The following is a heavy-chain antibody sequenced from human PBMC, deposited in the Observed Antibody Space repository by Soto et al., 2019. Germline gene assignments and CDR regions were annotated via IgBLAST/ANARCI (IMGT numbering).Heavy chain of an antibody. CDR3: ARIGRGYSYGYFPWHFDY. CDR1: GFTFSSYS. V-gene: IGHV3-21*01. Sequence: EVQLVESGGGLVKPGGSLRLSCAASGFTFSSYSMYWVRQAPGKGLEWVSSISSSSSYIYYADSVKGRFTISRDNAKNSLYLQMNSLRAEDTAVYYCARIGRGYSYGYFPWHFDYWGQGTLVTVSS. CDR2: ISSSSSYI. D-gene: IGHD5-18*01. J-gene: IGHJ4*02.